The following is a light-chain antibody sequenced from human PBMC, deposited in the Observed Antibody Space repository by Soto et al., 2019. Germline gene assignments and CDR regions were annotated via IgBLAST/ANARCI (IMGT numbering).Light chain of an antibody. CDR1: QSVLYSSNNKNY. J-gene: IGKJ3*01. CDR2: WAS. CDR3: QQYYSTPLT. Sequence: DIVMTPSPDSLAVSLGERATINCKSSQSVLYSSNNKNYLAWYQQKPGQPPKLLIYWASTRESGVPDRFSGSGSGTDFTLTISSLQAEDVAVYYCQQYYSTPLTFCPGTKVDI. V-gene: IGKV4-1*01.